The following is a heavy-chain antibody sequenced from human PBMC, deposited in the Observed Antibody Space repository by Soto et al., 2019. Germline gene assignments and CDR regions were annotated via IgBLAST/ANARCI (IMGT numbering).Heavy chain of an antibody. CDR3: ARDRGWLVLSIAFDI. Sequence: QVQLVESGGGVVQPGRSLRLSCVASGFTFSSFGMHWVRQAPGKWPEWVAVVAFDGTTQNYADSVKGRFTISRDNSESALYLQMNSLRHEDTAVYYCARDRGWLVLSIAFDIWGQGTMVTVSS. D-gene: IGHD6-19*01. CDR1: GFTFSSFG. CDR2: VAFDGTTQ. J-gene: IGHJ3*02. V-gene: IGHV3-30*03.